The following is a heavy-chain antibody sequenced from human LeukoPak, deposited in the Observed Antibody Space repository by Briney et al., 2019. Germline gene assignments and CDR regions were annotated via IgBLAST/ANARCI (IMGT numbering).Heavy chain of an antibody. CDR1: GFTFSSYA. CDR2: ISYDGSNK. Sequence: GRSLRLSCAASGFTFSSYAMHWVRQAPGKGLEWVAVISYDGSNKYYADSVKGRFTISRDNSKNTLYLQMNSLRAEDTAVYYCARDPMWGFGEAFFDYWGQGTLVTVSS. J-gene: IGHJ4*02. D-gene: IGHD3-10*01. V-gene: IGHV3-30-3*01. CDR3: ARDPMWGFGEAFFDY.